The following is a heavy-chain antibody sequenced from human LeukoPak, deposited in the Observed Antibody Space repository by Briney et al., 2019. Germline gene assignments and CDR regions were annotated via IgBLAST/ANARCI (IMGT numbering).Heavy chain of an antibody. J-gene: IGHJ4*02. CDR2: INHSGST. CDR3: ARTAAAGSLHFDY. Sequence: PSETLSLTCAVYGGSFSGYYWSWIRQPPGKGLEWIGEINHSGSTNYNPSLKSRVTISVDTSKNQFSLKLSSVTAADTAVYYCARTAAAGSLHFDYWGQGTLVTVSS. D-gene: IGHD6-13*01. CDR1: GGSFSGYY. V-gene: IGHV4-34*01.